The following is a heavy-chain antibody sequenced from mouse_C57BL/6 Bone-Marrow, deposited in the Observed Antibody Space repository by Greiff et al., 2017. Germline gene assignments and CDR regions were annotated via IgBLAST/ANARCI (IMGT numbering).Heavy chain of an antibody. D-gene: IGHD1-1*01. CDR1: GYTFTSYG. V-gene: IGHV1-81*01. CDR3: ARGRTTGYYFDY. CDR2: IYPRSGNT. Sequence: QVQLKESGAELARPGASVKLSCKASGYTFTSYGISWVKQRTGQGLEWIGEIYPRSGNTYYNEKFKGKATLTADKSSSTAYMELRSLTSEDSAVYFCARGRTTGYYFDYWGQGTTLTVSS. J-gene: IGHJ2*01.